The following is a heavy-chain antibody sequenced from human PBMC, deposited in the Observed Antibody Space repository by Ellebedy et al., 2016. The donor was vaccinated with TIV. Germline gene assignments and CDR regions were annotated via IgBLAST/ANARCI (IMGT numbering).Heavy chain of an antibody. Sequence: ASVKVSCKASGNTLTNYYMHWVRQAPGQGLEWMGIINPTGDSTHNAQKFQGRLTVTRNTSTDTVYMELSSLRSEDTAVYYCARASGITMVRTFGQWGQGTLVTVSS. D-gene: IGHD3-10*01. V-gene: IGHV1-46*01. CDR2: INPTGDST. CDR1: GNTLTNYY. CDR3: ARASGITMVRTFGQ. J-gene: IGHJ4*02.